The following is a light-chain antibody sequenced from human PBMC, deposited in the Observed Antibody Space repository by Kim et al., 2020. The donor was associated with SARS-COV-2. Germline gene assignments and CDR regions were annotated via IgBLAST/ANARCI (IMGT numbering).Light chain of an antibody. CDR2: ASS. V-gene: IGKV3-20*01. Sequence: SPGERATLSCRASQSISSTYLAWYQQKPAQAPRLLIYASSSRSTGIPDRFSGRGAGTDVHLTISRLEPEDFAMYYCQQYRSSLWAFGQGTKVDIK. J-gene: IGKJ1*01. CDR1: QSISSTY. CDR3: QQYRSSLWA.